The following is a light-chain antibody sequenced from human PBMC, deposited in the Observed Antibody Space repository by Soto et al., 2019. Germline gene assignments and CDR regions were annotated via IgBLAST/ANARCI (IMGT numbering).Light chain of an antibody. CDR1: QNINNY. V-gene: IGKV1-39*01. Sequence: DIQMPQSPSSLSASVGDRVTITCRASQNINNYLNWYQQKPGKAPNLLVYAASRLQSGVPTRFSGGGSGTDFTLTISSLQPEDFAAYYCQQSYTTPWTFGQGTKVQIK. J-gene: IGKJ1*01. CDR2: AAS. CDR3: QQSYTTPWT.